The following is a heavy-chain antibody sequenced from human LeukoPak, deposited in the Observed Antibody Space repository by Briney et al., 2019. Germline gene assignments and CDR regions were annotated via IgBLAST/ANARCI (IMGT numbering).Heavy chain of an antibody. Sequence: GESLKISCKGSGYSFTSYWIGWVRQMPGKGLEWMGIIYPGDSDTRYSPSFEGQVTISADKSISTAYLQWSSLKASDTAMYYCARFPSGRSYGTSWYQYFDYWGQGTLVTVSS. CDR3: ARFPSGRSYGTSWYQYFDY. CDR2: IYPGDSDT. D-gene: IGHD6-13*01. V-gene: IGHV5-51*01. CDR1: GYSFTSYW. J-gene: IGHJ4*02.